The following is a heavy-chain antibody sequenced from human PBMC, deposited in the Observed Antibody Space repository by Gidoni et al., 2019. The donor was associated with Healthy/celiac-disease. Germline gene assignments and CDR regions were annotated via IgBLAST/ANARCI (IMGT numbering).Heavy chain of an antibody. J-gene: IGHJ4*02. CDR2: ISGSGGST. CDR3: ATPPYYDYVWGSPTGALNGY. V-gene: IGHV3-23*01. Sequence: EVQLLESGGGLVQPGGSLRLSCSASGFPFSSYAMSWVRQAPGKGLEWVSAISGSGGSTYYADSVKGRFTISRDNSKNTLYLQMNSLRAEDTAVYYCATPPYYDYVWGSPTGALNGYWGQGTLVTVSS. D-gene: IGHD3-16*01. CDR1: GFPFSSYA.